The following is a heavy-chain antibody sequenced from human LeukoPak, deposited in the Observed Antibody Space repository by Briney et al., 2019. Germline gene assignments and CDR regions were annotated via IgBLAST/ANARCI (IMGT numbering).Heavy chain of an antibody. V-gene: IGHV4-61*01. CDR3: ASGRIVGATNWFDP. Sequence: SETLSLTCAVSGASVSGSNYYWSWIRQPPGKGLEWIGYIYYSGSTNYNPSLKSRVTISVDTSKNQFSLKLGSVTAADTAVYYCASGRIVGATNWFDPWGQGTLVTVSS. D-gene: IGHD1-26*01. J-gene: IGHJ5*02. CDR2: IYYSGST. CDR1: GASVSGSNYY.